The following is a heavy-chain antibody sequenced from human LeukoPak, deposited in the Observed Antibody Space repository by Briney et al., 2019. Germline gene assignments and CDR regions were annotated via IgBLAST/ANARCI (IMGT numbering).Heavy chain of an antibody. CDR3: ERGRRTTIPKY. V-gene: IGHV1-18*04. J-gene: IGHJ4*02. CDR1: GYIFTDYG. CDR2: VSPNSGNT. Sequence: GASVKVSCKASGYIFTDYGVSWVRQAPGQGLEWMGWVSPNSGNTNYPQKFQDRVTMTTDTSTTTAYMELKGLTSDDTAVYYCERGRRTTIPKYWGQGTRVTVSS. D-gene: IGHD5-24*01.